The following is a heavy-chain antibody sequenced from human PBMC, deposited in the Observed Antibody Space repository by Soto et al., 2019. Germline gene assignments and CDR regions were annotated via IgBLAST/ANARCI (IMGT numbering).Heavy chain of an antibody. J-gene: IGHJ4*02. V-gene: IGHV3-30-3*01. Sequence: GGSLRLSCAASGFTFSSYAMHWVRQAPGKGLEWVAVISYDGSNKYYADSVKGRFTISRDNSKNTLYLQMNSLRAEDTAVYYCARDSPVDYWGQGTLVTVSS. CDR2: ISYDGSNK. CDR1: GFTFSSYA. CDR3: ARDSPVDY.